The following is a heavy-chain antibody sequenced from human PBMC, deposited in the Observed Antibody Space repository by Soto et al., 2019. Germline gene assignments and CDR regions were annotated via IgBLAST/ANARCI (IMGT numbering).Heavy chain of an antibody. CDR1: VFALSNYW. CDR2: INNYGGEI. D-gene: IGHD6-19*01. J-gene: IGHJ6*03. CDR3: ATYSGWALPMDV. V-gene: IGHV3-7*01. Sequence: EVQLVESGGGLVQPGGSLRLSCVASVFALSNYWMTWVRQTPGEGLQWVASINNYGGEIHYLGSVEGLFTISRENAKKSVFLDMISLRAEDTGVYYCATYSGWALPMDVWGKGTTVTVSS.